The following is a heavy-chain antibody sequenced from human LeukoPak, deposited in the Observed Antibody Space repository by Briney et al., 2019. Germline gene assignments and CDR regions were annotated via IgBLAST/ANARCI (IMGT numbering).Heavy chain of an antibody. V-gene: IGHV3-66*01. J-gene: IGHJ4*02. CDR2: IYSDGTT. Sequence: GGSLRLSCAASGFTFSSYAMSWVRQAPGKGLEWVSIIYSDGTTYYADSVKGRFTISRDNSKNSLYPQMNSLRVEDTAVYYCLRGDRRDYWGQGTLVTVSS. CDR3: LRGDRRDY. CDR1: GFTFSSYA.